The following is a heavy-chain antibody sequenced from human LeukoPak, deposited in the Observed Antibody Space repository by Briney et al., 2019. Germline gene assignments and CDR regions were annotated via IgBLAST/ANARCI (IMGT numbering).Heavy chain of an antibody. CDR2: INPGNGNT. V-gene: IGHV1-3*01. D-gene: IGHD6-19*01. Sequence: AASVKVSCKGSGYTFTNYAVHWVRQAPGQRLEWLGWINPGNGNTKYSQKFQGRVTITRDTSASTAYMELSSLRSEDTAVYYCARGGDQWLLSYWGQGTLVTVSS. J-gene: IGHJ4*02. CDR1: GYTFTNYA. CDR3: ARGGDQWLLSY.